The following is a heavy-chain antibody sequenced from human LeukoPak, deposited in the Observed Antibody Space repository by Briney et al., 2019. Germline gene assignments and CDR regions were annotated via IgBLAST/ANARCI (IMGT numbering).Heavy chain of an antibody. Sequence: PSETLSLTCTVSGGSISSYYWSWIRQPPGKGLEWTGYIYYSGSTNYNPSLKSRVTISVDTSKNQFSLKLSSVTAADTAVYYCASTPDYGDYSFYYYYYMDVWGKGTTVTVSS. CDR3: ASTPDYGDYSFYYYYYMDV. CDR1: GGSISSYY. J-gene: IGHJ6*03. D-gene: IGHD4-17*01. V-gene: IGHV4-59*01. CDR2: IYYSGST.